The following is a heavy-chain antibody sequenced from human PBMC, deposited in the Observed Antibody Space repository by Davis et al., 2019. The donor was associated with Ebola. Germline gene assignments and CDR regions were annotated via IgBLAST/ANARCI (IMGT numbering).Heavy chain of an antibody. J-gene: IGHJ5*02. CDR3: TKITHSATIFGASAFDP. D-gene: IGHD3-3*01. CDR1: GFSVSSNY. Sequence: GESLKISCAASGFSVSSNYMNWVRQAPGKGLEWVSVIYSGGTTYYEDSVKGRFTISSDNAENSLYLQMHGLRVEETGVYYCTKITHSATIFGASAFDPWGQGTLVTVSS. V-gene: IGHV3-53*01. CDR2: IYSGGTT.